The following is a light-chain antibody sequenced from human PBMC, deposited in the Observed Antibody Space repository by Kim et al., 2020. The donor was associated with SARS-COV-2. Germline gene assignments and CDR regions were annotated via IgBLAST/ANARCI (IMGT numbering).Light chain of an antibody. J-gene: IGLJ6*01. CDR1: SGDSGNANS. V-gene: IGLV2-14*01. CDR3: SSTSNTLEYG. Sequence: GQSRSITGSGTSGDSGNANSVAWNKQHAGEAPRGIMKEVRERTSGVSAGFSGSKSANMASLTISGLRSEDEADYYGSSTSNTLEYGVGSGTKVTVL. CDR2: EVR.